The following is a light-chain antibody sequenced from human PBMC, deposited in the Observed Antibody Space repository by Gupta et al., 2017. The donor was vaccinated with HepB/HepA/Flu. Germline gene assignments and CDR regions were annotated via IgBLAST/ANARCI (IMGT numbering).Light chain of an antibody. V-gene: IGLV1-47*02. J-gene: IGLJ3*02. CDR1: RSNIGDNF. Sequence: QSLLTHPPCVSATPGQRVAISCSGNRSNIGDNFVYWYQQFPGMAPRLLIFSDNPRPSGVPGRFSGSKSGTSASLAISGLRTEDEADYYCATWDDSLSGGVFGGGTKLTV. CDR2: SDN. CDR3: ATWDDSLSGGV.